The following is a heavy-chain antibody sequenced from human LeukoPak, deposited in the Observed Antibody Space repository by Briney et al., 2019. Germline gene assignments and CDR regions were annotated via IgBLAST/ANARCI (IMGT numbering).Heavy chain of an antibody. V-gene: IGHV3-20*04. D-gene: IGHD6-19*01. CDR1: GFTFDDYG. CDR3: AKTTTGYSSGRYPGWPVDY. CDR2: INWNGGST. Sequence: GGSLRLSCAASGFTFDDYGMSWVRQAPGKGLEWVSGINWNGGSTGYADSVKGRFTISRDNAKNSLYLQMSSLSTEDTAVYYCAKTTTGYSSGRYPGWPVDYWGQGTLVSVSS. J-gene: IGHJ4*02.